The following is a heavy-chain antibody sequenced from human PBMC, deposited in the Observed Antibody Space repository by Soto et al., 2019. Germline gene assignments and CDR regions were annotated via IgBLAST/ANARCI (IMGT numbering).Heavy chain of an antibody. CDR3: ARGGDFGVVLDYYYYGMDV. CDR2: IYYSGST. D-gene: IGHD3-3*01. V-gene: IGHV4-31*03. CDR1: GGSISSGGYY. J-gene: IGHJ6*02. Sequence: PSETLSLTCTVSGGSISSGGYYWSWIRQHPGKGLEWIGYIYYSGSTYYNPSLKSRVTISVDTSKNQFSLKLSSVTAADTAVYYCARGGDFGVVLDYYYYGMDVWGQGTTVPVSS.